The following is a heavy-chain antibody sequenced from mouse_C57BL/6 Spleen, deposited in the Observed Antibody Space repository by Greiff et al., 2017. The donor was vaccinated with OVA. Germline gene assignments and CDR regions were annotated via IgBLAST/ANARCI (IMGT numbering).Heavy chain of an antibody. CDR3: ARDGHYYGSSSGYFDY. CDR2: ILPSIGRT. D-gene: IGHD1-1*01. CDR1: DSEVFPIAY. J-gene: IGHJ2*01. Sequence: VQLLQSGSELSRPGSSVKLSCKDFDSEVFPIAYMSWVSQKPGHGFEWIGGILPSIGRTIYGEKFEDKATLDADTLSNTAYLELNSLTSEDSAIYYCARDGHYYGSSSGYFDYWGQGTTLTVSS. V-gene: IGHV15-2*01.